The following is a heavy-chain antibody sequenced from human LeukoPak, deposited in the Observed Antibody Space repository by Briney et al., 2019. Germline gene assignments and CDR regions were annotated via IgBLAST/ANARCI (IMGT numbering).Heavy chain of an antibody. V-gene: IGHV4-34*01. Sequence: SETLSLTCAVYGGSFSGYYWSWIRQPPGKGLEWIGEINHSGSTNYNPSLKSRVTISEDTSKNQFSLKLSSVTAADTAVYYCARAVVGAIIYYYYYGMDVWGQGTTVTVSS. J-gene: IGHJ6*02. CDR2: INHSGST. CDR1: GGSFSGYY. D-gene: IGHD1-26*01. CDR3: ARAVVGAIIYYYYYGMDV.